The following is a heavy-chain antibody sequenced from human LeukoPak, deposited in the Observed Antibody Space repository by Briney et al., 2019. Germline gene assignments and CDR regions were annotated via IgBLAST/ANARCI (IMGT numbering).Heavy chain of an antibody. CDR3: SRDGGEGGNSAFDI. CDR1: GFTFSDYI. V-gene: IGHV3-72*01. CDR2: IRRGANSYTT. D-gene: IGHD3-16*01. Sequence: GGSLRLSCAASGFTFSDYILDWVRQAPGKGLEWVGRIRRGANSYTTEYAASVKGGFTTSRDDSKNSLYLHMNSLKTEDTAVYHCSRDGGEGGNSAFDIWGQGTMVTVSS. J-gene: IGHJ3*02.